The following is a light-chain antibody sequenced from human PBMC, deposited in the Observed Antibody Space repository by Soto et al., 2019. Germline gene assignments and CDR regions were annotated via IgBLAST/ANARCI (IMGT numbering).Light chain of an antibody. CDR1: QSVSSN. CDR3: LQHNSFPRT. CDR2: GAS. J-gene: IGKJ1*01. Sequence: EIVMTQSPATVSVSPLERATLSCMASQSVSSNLAWYQQKPGQAPRLLIYGASTRATGIPARFSGSGSGTEFTLTISSLQPEDFATYYCLQHNSFPRTFGQGTKVDI. V-gene: IGKV3-15*01.